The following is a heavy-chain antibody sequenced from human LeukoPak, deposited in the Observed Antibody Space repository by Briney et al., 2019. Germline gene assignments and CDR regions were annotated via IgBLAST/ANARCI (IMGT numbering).Heavy chain of an antibody. Sequence: ASVKVSCKASGYTFTSYGISWVRQAPGQGLEWMGWISAYNGNTNYAQKLQGRVTMTTDTSTSTAYMELRSLRSDDTAVYYCARVRVYYDSSGYYTDCWGQGTLVTVSS. J-gene: IGHJ4*02. CDR1: GYTFTSYG. V-gene: IGHV1-18*01. CDR2: ISAYNGNT. D-gene: IGHD3-22*01. CDR3: ARVRVYYDSSGYYTDC.